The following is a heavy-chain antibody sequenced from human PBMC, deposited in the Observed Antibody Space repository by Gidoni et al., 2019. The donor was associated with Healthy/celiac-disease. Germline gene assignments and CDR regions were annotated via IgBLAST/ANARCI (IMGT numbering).Heavy chain of an antibody. J-gene: IGHJ4*02. D-gene: IGHD6-19*01. CDR3: ARDGTDYSSGWYYFDY. CDR1: GGTFSSNA. CDR2: IIPIFGTA. V-gene: IGHV1-69*01. Sequence: QVKLVQSGAEVKKPGSSVTVSCKAAGGTFSSNAISWVRQAPGQGLEWMGGIIPIFGTANYAQKFQGRVTITADESTSTAYMELSSLRSEDTAVYYCARDGTDYSSGWYYFDYWGQGTLVTVSS.